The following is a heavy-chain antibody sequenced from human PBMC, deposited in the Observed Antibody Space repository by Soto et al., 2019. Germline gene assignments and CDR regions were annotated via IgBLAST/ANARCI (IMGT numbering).Heavy chain of an antibody. Sequence: EVQLVESGGGLVQPGRSLRLSCAASGFTFDDYAMHWVRQAPGKGLEWVSGISWNSGSIGYADSVKGRFTISRDNSKNTLYVQMNSLRAEDTAVYYCTGDGEMATISYGMDVWGQGTTVTVSS. D-gene: IGHD5-12*01. V-gene: IGHV3-9*01. CDR2: ISWNSGSI. J-gene: IGHJ6*02. CDR1: GFTFDDYA. CDR3: TGDGEMATISYGMDV.